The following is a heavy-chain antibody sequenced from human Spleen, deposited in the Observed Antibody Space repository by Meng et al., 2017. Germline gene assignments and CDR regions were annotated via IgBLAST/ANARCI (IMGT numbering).Heavy chain of an antibody. Sequence: ESLKISCTVSGDSISSSSSFWGWIRQPPGKGLEWIGIIYYSGSTYYNPSLKSRVTISVDTSKNRFSLKLSSVTAADTAVYFCARGLYYGSGSYGYWGQGMLVTVSS. J-gene: IGHJ4*02. CDR3: ARGLYYGSGSYGY. CDR2: IYYSGST. V-gene: IGHV4-39*07. D-gene: IGHD3-10*01. CDR1: GDSISSSSSF.